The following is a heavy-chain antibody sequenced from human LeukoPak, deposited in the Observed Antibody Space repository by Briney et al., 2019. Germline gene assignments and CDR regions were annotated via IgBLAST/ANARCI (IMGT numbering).Heavy chain of an antibody. D-gene: IGHD3-16*01. J-gene: IGHJ4*02. V-gene: IGHV4-59*08. CDR3: ARAHDYVWGSFCY. Sequence: SETLSLTCTVSGGSISSYYWSWIRQPPGKGLEWIGYIFYSGSTNYNPSLKSRVTISVDTSKNQFSLKLSSVTAADTAVYYCARAHDYVWGSFCYWGQGTLVTVSS. CDR2: IFYSGST. CDR1: GGSISSYY.